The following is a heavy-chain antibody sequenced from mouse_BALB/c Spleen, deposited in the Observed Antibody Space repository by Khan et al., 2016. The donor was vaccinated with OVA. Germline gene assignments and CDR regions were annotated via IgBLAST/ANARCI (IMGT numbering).Heavy chain of an antibody. D-gene: IGHD2-2*01. V-gene: IGHV1-77*01. J-gene: IGHJ3*01. Sequence: QVQLQQSGAELARPGASVKLSCKISGYTFTDFYINRVKQRIGQGLEWFGDIYRGSANTYYNEKLKGKATLTVDKSSSTVYMQLSSLTSEDSAVYLCARSGSGSFGFWGQGTLVTVSA. CDR1: GYTFTDFY. CDR2: IYRGSANT. CDR3: ARSGSGSFGF.